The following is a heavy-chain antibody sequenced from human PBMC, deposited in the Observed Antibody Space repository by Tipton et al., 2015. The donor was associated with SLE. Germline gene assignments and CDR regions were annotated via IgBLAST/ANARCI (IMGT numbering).Heavy chain of an antibody. CDR1: GGSIRSSNW. CDR3: AKDYNHDNADYN. J-gene: IGHJ4*02. V-gene: IGHV4-4*02. D-gene: IGHD4-17*01. Sequence: TLSLTCAVSGGSIRSSNWWSWVRQPPGKGLEWIGEIDHSGSTNSNPYLKSRVTISVDKSKNQFSLKLRSVTVADTAVYYCAKDYNHDNADYNWGQGTLVIVSS. CDR2: IDHSGST.